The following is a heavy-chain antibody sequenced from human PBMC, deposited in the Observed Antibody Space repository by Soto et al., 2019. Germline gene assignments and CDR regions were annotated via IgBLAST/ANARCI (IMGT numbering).Heavy chain of an antibody. Sequence: QVQLVQSGAEVKKPGSSVKVSCKASGGTFSSYAISWVRQAPGQGLEWMGGIIPIFGTANYAQKFQGRVTIXXDXSXNTAYMELSSLRSEDTAVYYCARDLDYGGNSDWFDPWGQGTLVTVSS. V-gene: IGHV1-69*12. CDR3: ARDLDYGGNSDWFDP. CDR1: GGTFSSYA. D-gene: IGHD4-17*01. CDR2: IIPIFGTA. J-gene: IGHJ5*02.